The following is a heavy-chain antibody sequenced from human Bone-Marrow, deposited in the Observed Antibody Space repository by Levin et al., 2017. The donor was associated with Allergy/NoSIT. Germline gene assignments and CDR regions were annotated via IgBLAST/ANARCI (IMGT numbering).Heavy chain of an antibody. CDR2: YIPILGIP. Sequence: ASVKVSCKASGGTFNSYPVSWVRQAPGQGLEWMGRYIPILGIPNYAQRFQGRVTITADKSTSTAYMELSSLRSEDTAVYYCARAAVAGVYDFWGQGTLVTVSS. CDR3: ARAAVAGVYDF. CDR1: GGTFNSYP. V-gene: IGHV1-69*04. D-gene: IGHD6-19*01. J-gene: IGHJ4*02.